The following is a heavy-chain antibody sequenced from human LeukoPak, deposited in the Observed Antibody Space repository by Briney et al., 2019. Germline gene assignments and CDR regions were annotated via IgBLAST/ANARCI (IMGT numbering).Heavy chain of an antibody. CDR1: GGSISSFY. CDR2: IHYSGST. CDR3: ARHRIAVSGGFDY. V-gene: IGHV4-59*08. J-gene: IGHJ4*02. Sequence: PSETLSLTCAVSGGSISSFYWSWLRLPPGKGLEWIGYIHYSGSTNYNPSLKSRVTISVDTSKSQFSLKLSSVTAADTAVYYCARHRIAVSGGFDYWGQGTLVTVSS. D-gene: IGHD6-19*01.